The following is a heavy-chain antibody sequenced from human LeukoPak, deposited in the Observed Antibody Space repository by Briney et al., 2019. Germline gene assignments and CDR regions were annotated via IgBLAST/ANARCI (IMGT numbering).Heavy chain of an antibody. CDR3: ARQWELRGWFDP. D-gene: IGHD1-26*01. CDR1: GGSISSYY. J-gene: IGHJ5*02. Sequence: SETLSLTCTVSGGSISSYYWSWIRQPPGKGLEWIGYIYYSGSTNYNPSLKSRVIMSVDTSNNQFSLKLTSVTAADTAVYYCARQWELRGWFDPWGQGTLVTVSS. V-gene: IGHV4-59*08. CDR2: IYYSGST.